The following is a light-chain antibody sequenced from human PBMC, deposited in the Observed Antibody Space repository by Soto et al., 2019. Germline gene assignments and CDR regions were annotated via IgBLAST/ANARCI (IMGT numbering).Light chain of an antibody. Sequence: QSVLTQPPSVSEAPIQRVTISCPGSSSNIGNNAVNWYQQLPGKAPKLLIYYDDLLPSGVSDRFSGSKSGTSASLAISGLQSEDEADYYCAAWDDSLNGYVFGTGTKVT. CDR2: YDD. V-gene: IGLV1-36*01. J-gene: IGLJ1*01. CDR1: SSNIGNNA. CDR3: AAWDDSLNGYV.